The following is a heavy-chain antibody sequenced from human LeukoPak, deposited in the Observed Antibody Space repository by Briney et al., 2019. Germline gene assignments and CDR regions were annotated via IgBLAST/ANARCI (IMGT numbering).Heavy chain of an antibody. CDR1: GYTFTSYG. CDR2: ISAYNGNT. D-gene: IGHD6-13*01. Sequence: ASVKVSCKASGYTFTSYGISWVRQAPGQGLEWMGWISAYNGNTNYAQKLQGRVTMTTDTSTSTAYMELRSLRSDDTAVYYCARVGYSSSWYPYYYYYMDVWGKGTTVTVSS. V-gene: IGHV1-18*01. CDR3: ARVGYSSSWYPYYYYYMDV. J-gene: IGHJ6*03.